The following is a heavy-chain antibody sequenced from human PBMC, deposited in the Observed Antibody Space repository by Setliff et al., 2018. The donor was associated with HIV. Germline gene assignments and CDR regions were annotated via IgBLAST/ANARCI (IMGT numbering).Heavy chain of an antibody. CDR2: INHSGST. CDR3: ARKSRYSDTSGYFKHYIYYYLDV. V-gene: IGHV4-34*01. D-gene: IGHD3-22*01. J-gene: IGHJ6*03. CDR1: GGSFSGYS. Sequence: SETLSFTCAVYGGSFSGYSWTWIRQPPGKGPEWIGEINHSGSTKYNPSLKNRVTMSVDTSKNQFSLRVTSVTAADSSIFYCARKSRYSDTSGYFKHYIYYYLDVWGKGTTVTVSS.